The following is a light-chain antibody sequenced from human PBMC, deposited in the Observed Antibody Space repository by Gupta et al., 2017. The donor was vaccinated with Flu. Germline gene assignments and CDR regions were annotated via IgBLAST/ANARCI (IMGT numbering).Light chain of an antibody. Sequence: DIQMTQSPSSLSASVGDRVTITCQASQDISNNLSWYQQKTGKAPKLLIYDASNLETGVPSRFSGSRSGTXFTFTIXSLQPEDVATYYCQHEHNLPITFGXGTKVEIK. J-gene: IGKJ4*01. CDR2: DAS. V-gene: IGKV1-33*01. CDR1: QDISNN. CDR3: QHEHNLPIT.